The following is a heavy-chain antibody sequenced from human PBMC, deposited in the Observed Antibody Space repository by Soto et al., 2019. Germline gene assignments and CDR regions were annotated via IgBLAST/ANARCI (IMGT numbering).Heavy chain of an antibody. J-gene: IGHJ6*02. D-gene: IGHD2-2*01. Sequence: ASVKVSCKASGYTFTGYYMHWVRQAPGQGLEWMGWINPNSGGTNYAQKFQGWVTMTRDTSISTAYMELSRLRSDDTAVYYCARDGCSSTSCYPHTDYYYYGMDVWGQGTTVTVSS. CDR2: INPNSGGT. CDR1: GYTFTGYY. V-gene: IGHV1-2*04. CDR3: ARDGCSSTSCYPHTDYYYYGMDV.